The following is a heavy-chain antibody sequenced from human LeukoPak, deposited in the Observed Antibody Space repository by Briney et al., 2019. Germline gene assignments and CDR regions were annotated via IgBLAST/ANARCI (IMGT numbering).Heavy chain of an antibody. CDR3: AKKRITDEDRGNYLDY. CDR2: ISYDGSNK. Sequence: PGGSLRLSCAASVFTFSTYGMHWVRQAPGKGLEWVAVISYDGSNKYYADSVKGRFTISRDNSKNTLYLQMNSLRAEDTAVYYCAKKRITDEDRGNYLDYWGQGTLVTVSS. J-gene: IGHJ4*02. CDR1: VFTFSTYG. D-gene: IGHD1-14*01. V-gene: IGHV3-30*18.